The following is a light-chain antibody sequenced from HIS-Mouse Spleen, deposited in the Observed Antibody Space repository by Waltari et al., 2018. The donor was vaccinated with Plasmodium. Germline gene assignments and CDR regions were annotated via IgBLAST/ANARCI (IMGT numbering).Light chain of an antibody. J-gene: IGLJ3*02. Sequence: QSALTQPASVSGSPGQSLTISCTGTSSDVGRYNLVYWYQQHPGKAPKLMIYEGSKRPSGVSNRFSGSKSGNTASLTISGLQAEDEADYYCCSYAGSSTNWVFGGGTKLTVL. CDR1: SSDVGRYNL. V-gene: IGLV2-23*01. CDR3: CSYAGSSTNWV. CDR2: EGS.